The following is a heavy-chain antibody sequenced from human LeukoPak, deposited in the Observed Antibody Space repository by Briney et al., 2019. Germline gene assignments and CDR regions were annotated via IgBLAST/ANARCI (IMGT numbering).Heavy chain of an antibody. CDR3: ARGPRNDP. CDR1: GYPFTTWE. V-gene: IGHV1-8*01. Sequence: ASVKVSCKTSGYPFTTWEINWVRQAAGQGLEWMGWVHPNSGNTAYAQKFQGRVTMTRDTSISTAYMELSGLRSDDTAVYFCARGPRNDPWGQGTLVTVSS. J-gene: IGHJ5*02. CDR2: VHPNSGNT. D-gene: IGHD1-14*01.